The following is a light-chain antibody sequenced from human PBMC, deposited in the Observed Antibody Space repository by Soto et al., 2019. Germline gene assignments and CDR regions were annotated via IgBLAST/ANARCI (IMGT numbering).Light chain of an antibody. CDR3: CSYAGSYTYV. CDR1: SSDVGVYNY. CDR2: DVN. J-gene: IGLJ1*01. Sequence: QSALTQPRSVSGSPGQSVTISCTGTSSDVGVYNYVSWYQQHPGKAPKLIIYDVNKRPSGVPDRFSGSKSGNTASLTISGLQAEDEADYYCCSYAGSYTYVFGTATKLTVL. V-gene: IGLV2-11*01.